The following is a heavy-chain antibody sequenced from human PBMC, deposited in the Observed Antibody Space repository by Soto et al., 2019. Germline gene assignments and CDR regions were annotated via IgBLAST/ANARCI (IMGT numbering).Heavy chain of an antibody. CDR2: ISGSGGST. CDR1: GFTFSSYA. Sequence: GGSLRLSCAASGFTFSSYAMSWVRQAPGKGLEWVSAISGSGGSTYYADSVKGRFTISRDNPKNTLYLQVNSLRAEDTAVYYCAKDVFDDFWSGFPRYYYGMDVWGHGTTVPVSS. V-gene: IGHV3-23*01. D-gene: IGHD3-3*01. J-gene: IGHJ6*02. CDR3: AKDVFDDFWSGFPRYYYGMDV.